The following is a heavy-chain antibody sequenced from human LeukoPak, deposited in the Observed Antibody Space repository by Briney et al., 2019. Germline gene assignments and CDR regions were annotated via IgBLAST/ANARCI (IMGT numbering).Heavy chain of an antibody. CDR3: ARGSGTSNDY. Sequence: SETLSLTCTVSGGSISSYYWSWIRQPPGKGLELIGYIYYSGSTNYSPSLKSRVTISIGTSKNQFSLKLNSVTAADTAVYYCARGSGTSNDYWGQGTLVTVSS. CDR1: GGSISSYY. CDR2: IYYSGST. D-gene: IGHD2-2*01. V-gene: IGHV4-59*01. J-gene: IGHJ4*02.